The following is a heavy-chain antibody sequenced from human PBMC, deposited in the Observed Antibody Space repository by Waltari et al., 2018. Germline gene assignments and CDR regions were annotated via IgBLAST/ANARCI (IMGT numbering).Heavy chain of an antibody. Sequence: QVQLVESGGGVVQPGRSLRLSCAGSGFTFSRHALHWVRQAPGKGLEWVAVISYEATSKDYADSVQGRFTISRDNSKNTLYLQMNSLRVEETAVYYCARDQYSTGWYPDYWGQGTLVTVSS. V-gene: IGHV3-30-3*01. J-gene: IGHJ4*02. CDR2: ISYEATSK. CDR1: GFTFSRHA. D-gene: IGHD6-19*01. CDR3: ARDQYSTGWYPDY.